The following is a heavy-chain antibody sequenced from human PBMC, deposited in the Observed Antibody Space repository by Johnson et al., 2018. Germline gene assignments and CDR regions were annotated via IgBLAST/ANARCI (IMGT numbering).Heavy chain of an antibody. CDR3: ARDWSGNSCYGAASEI. Sequence: QVQLQESGPGLVKPSETLSLTCTVSGASIRNFYWSWIRQPPGKGMEWIGYSFYSGSTTSNPSLKSRVTISVDTSKNQVSLNLGSVTAAAPALYFCARDWSGNSCYGAASEIWGQGTVVTVSS. CDR1: GASIRNFY. D-gene: IGHD2-15*01. V-gene: IGHV4-59*01. CDR2: SFYSGST. J-gene: IGHJ3*02.